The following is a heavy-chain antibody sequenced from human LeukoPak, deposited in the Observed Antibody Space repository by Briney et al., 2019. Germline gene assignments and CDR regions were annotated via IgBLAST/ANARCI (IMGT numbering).Heavy chain of an antibody. Sequence: GGSLRLSCAASGFTFSNYGMSWVRQAPGKGLEWVSYISTTDDRMNYADSVKGRFTISRDNAKNSLFLQTNSLRVEDTAIYNCARVQRLLGNAYGIDYWGQGTLVTVSS. V-gene: IGHV3-48*03. CDR2: ISTTDDRM. D-gene: IGHD3-10*01. CDR3: ARVQRLLGNAYGIDY. J-gene: IGHJ4*02. CDR1: GFTFSNYG.